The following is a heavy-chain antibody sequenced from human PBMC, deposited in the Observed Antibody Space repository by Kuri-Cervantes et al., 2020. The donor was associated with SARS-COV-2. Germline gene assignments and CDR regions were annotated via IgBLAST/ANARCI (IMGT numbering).Heavy chain of an antibody. D-gene: IGHD3-22*01. Sequence: ASVKVSCKASGYTFTGYGISWVRQAPGQGLEWMGWMNPNSGNTGYAQKFQGRVTMTRNTSISTAYMELSSLRSEDTAVYYCARHGPSYYYDSSGYYYEYWGQGTLVTVSS. CDR3: ARHGPSYYYDSSGYYYEY. V-gene: IGHV1-8*02. CDR1: GYTFTGYG. J-gene: IGHJ4*02. CDR2: MNPNSGNT.